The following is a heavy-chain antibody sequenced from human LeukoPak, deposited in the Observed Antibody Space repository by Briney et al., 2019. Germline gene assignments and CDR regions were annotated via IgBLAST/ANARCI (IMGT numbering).Heavy chain of an antibody. CDR1: GYTFTSYG. CDR2: IIPIFGTA. J-gene: IGHJ6*03. Sequence: ASVKVSCKASGYTFTSYGISWVRQAPGQGLEWMGGIIPIFGTANYAQKFQGRVTITADESTSTAYMELSSLRSEDTAVYYCARGAYYYDSSGRYMDVWGKGTTVTVSS. V-gene: IGHV1-69*13. CDR3: ARGAYYYDSSGRYMDV. D-gene: IGHD3-22*01.